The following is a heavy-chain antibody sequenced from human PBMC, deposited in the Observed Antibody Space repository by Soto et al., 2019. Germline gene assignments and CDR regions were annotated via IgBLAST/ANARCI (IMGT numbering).Heavy chain of an antibody. CDR1: GGSISSGDYY. V-gene: IGHV4-30-4*01. CDR2: IYYSGST. Sequence: QVQLQESGPGLVKPSQPLSLTCTVSGGSISSGDYYWSWIRQPPGKGLEWIGYIYYSGSTYYKSSRKSRVIISIDTSKNQFSLKLSSVTAADTAGYYCARKGWPDVFDIWGQGAMVTVSS. CDR3: ARKGWPDVFDI. J-gene: IGHJ3*02.